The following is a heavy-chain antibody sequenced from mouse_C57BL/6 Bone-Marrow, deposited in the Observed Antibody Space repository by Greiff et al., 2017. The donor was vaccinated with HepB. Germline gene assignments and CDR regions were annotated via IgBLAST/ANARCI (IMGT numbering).Heavy chain of an antibody. CDR3: ARRGWLLSYWYFDV. CDR2: ISNGGGST. J-gene: IGHJ1*03. V-gene: IGHV5-12*01. CDR1: GFTFSDYY. D-gene: IGHD2-3*01. Sequence: EVNVVESGGGLVQPGGSLKLSCAASGFTFSDYYMYWVRQTPEKRLEWVAYISNGGGSTYYPDTVKGRFTISRDNAKNTLYLQMSRLKSEDTAMYYCARRGWLLSYWYFDVWGTGTTVTVSS.